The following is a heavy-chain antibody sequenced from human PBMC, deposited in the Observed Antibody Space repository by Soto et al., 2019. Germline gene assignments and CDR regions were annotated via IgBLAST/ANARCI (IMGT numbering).Heavy chain of an antibody. V-gene: IGHV3-30-3*01. CDR1: GFTFSNYA. J-gene: IGHJ4*02. Sequence: QVQLVESGGGVVQPGRSLRLSCAASGFTFSNYAMHWVRQAPGKGLELVAIISYDGSNKYYAESVKGRFTISRDNPRNTVHLQMSSLRVEDTAVYYCARDLSQGITMIALEIHYWGQGTRVTVAS. CDR3: ARDLSQGITMIALEIHY. CDR2: ISYDGSNK. D-gene: IGHD3-22*01.